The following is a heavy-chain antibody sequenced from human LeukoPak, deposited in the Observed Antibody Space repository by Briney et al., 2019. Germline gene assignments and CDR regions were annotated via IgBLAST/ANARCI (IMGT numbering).Heavy chain of an antibody. CDR3: ARERLGWYKDY. CDR2: ISSSTSAI. Sequence: PGGSLRLSCAASGFTFSSYSFNWVRQAPGKGLEWISYISSSTSAIYYADSVKGRFTISRDNAKNSLYLQMESLRDDDTAVYYYARERLGWYKDYWGQGTLVTVSS. J-gene: IGHJ4*02. V-gene: IGHV3-48*02. CDR1: GFTFSSYS. D-gene: IGHD6-19*01.